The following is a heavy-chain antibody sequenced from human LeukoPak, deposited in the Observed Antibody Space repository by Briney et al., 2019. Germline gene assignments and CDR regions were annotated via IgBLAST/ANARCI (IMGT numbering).Heavy chain of an antibody. CDR2: ISSSSSTI. V-gene: IGHV3-48*01. CDR3: ARDGPYDFWSGYQSYYLDY. Sequence: PGGSLRLSCAASGFTFSSYSMNCVRQAPGKGLEWVSYISSSSSTIYYADSVKGRFTISRDNAKNSLYLQMNSLRAEDTAVYYCARDGPYDFWSGYQSYYLDYWGQGTLVTVSS. D-gene: IGHD3-3*01. CDR1: GFTFSSYS. J-gene: IGHJ4*02.